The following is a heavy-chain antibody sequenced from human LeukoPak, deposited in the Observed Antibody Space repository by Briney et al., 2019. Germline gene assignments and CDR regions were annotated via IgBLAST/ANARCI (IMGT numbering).Heavy chain of an antibody. J-gene: IGHJ6*02. V-gene: IGHV3-74*01. CDR2: ISPDGITT. CDR3: ANGIAAASYYYYGMDV. D-gene: IGHD6-13*01. CDR1: GFTFDNSW. Sequence: GGSLRLSCAASGFTFDNSWIHWVRQGPGRGLVWVSRISPDGITTNYADSVKGRFTISRDNAMNTLYLQMNSLRAEDTAVYYCANGIAAASYYYYGMDVWGQGTTVTVSS.